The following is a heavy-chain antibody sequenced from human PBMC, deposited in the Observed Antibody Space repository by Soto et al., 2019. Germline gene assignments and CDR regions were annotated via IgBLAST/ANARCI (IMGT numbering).Heavy chain of an antibody. CDR1: GDSINSDYS. V-gene: IGHV4-4*02. CDR3: ARDTGWGLGY. D-gene: IGHD6-19*01. Sequence: QVQLQESGPGLVRPSGTLSLSCAVSGDSINSDYSWNWVRQSPGKGLEWIAEIYYSGGTSYNPSLKRRVTISMDKSKNQFPLNLTSVTAADTAMYYCARDTGWGLGYWGQGTLVTVSS. CDR2: IYYSGGT. J-gene: IGHJ4*02.